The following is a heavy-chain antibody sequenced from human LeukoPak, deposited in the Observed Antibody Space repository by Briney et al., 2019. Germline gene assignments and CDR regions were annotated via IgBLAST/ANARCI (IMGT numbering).Heavy chain of an antibody. CDR1: GGSISSYY. D-gene: IGHD5-18*01. J-gene: IGHJ4*02. CDR2: IYYSGST. CDR3: ARSLPRGYSYGLGFDY. V-gene: IGHV4-59*01. Sequence: TSETLSLTCTVSGGSISSYYWSWIRQPPGKGLEWIGYIYYSGSTNYNPSLKSRVTISVDTSKNQFSLKLSSVTAADTAVYYCARSLPRGYSYGLGFDYWGQGTLVTVSS.